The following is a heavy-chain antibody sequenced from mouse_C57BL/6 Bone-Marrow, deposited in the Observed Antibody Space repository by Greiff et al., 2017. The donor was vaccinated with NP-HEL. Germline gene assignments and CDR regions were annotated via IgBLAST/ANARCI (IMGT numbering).Heavy chain of an antibody. CDR2: IRSKSNNYAT. D-gene: IGHD1-2*01. CDR1: GFSFNTYA. CDR3: VRHEILRPFAY. V-gene: IGHV10-1*01. Sequence: EVKVVESGGGLVQPKGSLKLSCAASGFSFNTYAMNWVRQAPGKGLEWVARIRSKSNNYATYYADSVKDRFTISRDDSESMLYLQMNNLKTEDTAMYYCVRHEILRPFAYWGQGTLVTVSA. J-gene: IGHJ3*01.